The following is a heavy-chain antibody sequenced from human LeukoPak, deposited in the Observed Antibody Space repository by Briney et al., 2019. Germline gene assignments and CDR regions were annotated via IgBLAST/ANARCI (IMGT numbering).Heavy chain of an antibody. CDR3: ARRYCSGGSCYPYYFDY. V-gene: IGHV4-59*01. D-gene: IGHD2-15*01. Sequence: ETLSPTSTVSGGSISSYYRSWIRQPPGKGLEWIGYIYYSGSTNYNPSLKSRVTISVDTSKNQFSLKLSSVTAADTAVYYCARRYCSGGSCYPYYFDYWGGDPGDPVSS. CDR2: IYYSGST. J-gene: IGHJ4*02. CDR1: GGSISSYY.